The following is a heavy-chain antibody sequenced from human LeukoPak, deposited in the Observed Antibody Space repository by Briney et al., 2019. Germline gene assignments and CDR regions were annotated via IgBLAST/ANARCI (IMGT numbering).Heavy chain of an antibody. V-gene: IGHV3-7*01. Sequence: PGGSLRLSCAGSGFNFRDHWMSWLRQAPGKGPEWVAHIKPDGSEKYYVDSVKGRFIISRDDARNSLSLQMNSLRAEDTAVYYCARVSAEWELLYYYYYMDVWGKGTTVTVSS. CDR3: ARVSAEWELLYYYYYMDV. CDR1: GFNFRDHW. J-gene: IGHJ6*03. D-gene: IGHD1-26*01. CDR2: IKPDGSEK.